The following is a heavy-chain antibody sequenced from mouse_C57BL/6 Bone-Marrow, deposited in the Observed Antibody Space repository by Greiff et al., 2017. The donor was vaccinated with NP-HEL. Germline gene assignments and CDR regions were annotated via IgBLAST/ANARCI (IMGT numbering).Heavy chain of an antibody. CDR2: INPNNGGT. CDR1: GYTFTDYN. CDR3: ARGINDYDGAWFAY. Sequence: DVQLQESGPELVKPGASVKMSCKASGYTFTDYNMHWVKQSHGKSLEWIGYINPNNGGTSYNQKFKGKATLTVNKSSSTAYMELRSLTSEDSAVYYCARGINDYDGAWFAYWGQGTLVTVSA. V-gene: IGHV1-22*01. D-gene: IGHD2-4*01. J-gene: IGHJ3*01.